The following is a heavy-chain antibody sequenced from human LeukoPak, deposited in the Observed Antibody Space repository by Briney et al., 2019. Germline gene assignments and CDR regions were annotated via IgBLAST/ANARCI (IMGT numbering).Heavy chain of an antibody. Sequence: PGGSLRLSCAASGFTFDDYGMSWVRQAPGKGLEWVSDISGSGGSTYHADSVKGRFTISRDNSKNTLYLQMNSLRAEDTAVYYCAKRIQSAMATGYWGQGTLVTVSS. J-gene: IGHJ4*02. CDR3: AKRIQSAMATGY. D-gene: IGHD5-18*01. V-gene: IGHV3-23*01. CDR2: ISGSGGST. CDR1: GFTFDDYG.